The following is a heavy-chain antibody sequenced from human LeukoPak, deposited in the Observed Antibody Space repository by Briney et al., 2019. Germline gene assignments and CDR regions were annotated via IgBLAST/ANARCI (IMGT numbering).Heavy chain of an antibody. CDR2: ISYDGSNK. Sequence: GGSLRLSCSASGFTFSSYGMHWVRQAPGKGLEWVAVISYDGSNKYYADSVKGRFTISRDNSKNTLYLQMNSLRAEDTAVYYCAKGQVVVVAATLDYWGQGTLVTVSS. CDR3: AKGQVVVVAATLDY. V-gene: IGHV3-30*18. J-gene: IGHJ4*02. D-gene: IGHD2-15*01. CDR1: GFTFSSYG.